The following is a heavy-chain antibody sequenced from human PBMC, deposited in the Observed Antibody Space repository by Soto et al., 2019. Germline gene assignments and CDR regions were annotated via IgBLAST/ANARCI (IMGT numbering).Heavy chain of an antibody. J-gene: IGHJ6*02. Sequence: QVRLRESGPGLVKPSETLSLTCTVSGASVSSDSYSWAWIRQPPGKGLEWIGCFYFTGSTKTNPSLQSRVSISVDESKNQRSLKLNSVTAADTAVYYCAKDPRFYGMDVWGQGTTVTVSS. CDR3: AKDPRFYGMDV. CDR2: FYFTGST. CDR1: GASVSSDSYS. V-gene: IGHV4-61*01.